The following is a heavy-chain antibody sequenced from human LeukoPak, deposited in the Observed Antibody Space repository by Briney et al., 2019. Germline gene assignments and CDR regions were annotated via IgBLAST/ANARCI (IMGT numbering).Heavy chain of an antibody. CDR2: TSYDGNEK. J-gene: IGHJ4*02. Sequence: SGRSRRLSSAASGFTFSSFGMHWVRQAPGKGLEWVTVTSYDGNEKYYADSVKGRFTISRDNSKNTVYLQMNSLRAEDTAVYYCATGGTRAATGRMGFWGQGTLVTVSS. V-gene: IGHV3-30*03. D-gene: IGHD6-25*01. CDR3: ATGGTRAATGRMGF. CDR1: GFTFSSFG.